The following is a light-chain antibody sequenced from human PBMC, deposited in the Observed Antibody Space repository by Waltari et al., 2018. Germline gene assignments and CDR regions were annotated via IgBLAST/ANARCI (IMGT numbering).Light chain of an antibody. J-gene: IGKJ1*01. V-gene: IGKV1-39*01. CDR1: QSISSY. CDR2: AAS. CDR3: QQSYSTSWT. Sequence: DIQMTQSPSSLSASGGDRVPITCRASQSISSYLNWYQQKPGKAPKLLIYAASSLQSGVPSRFSGSGSGTDFTLTISSLQPEDFATYYCQQSYSTSWTFGQGTKVEIK.